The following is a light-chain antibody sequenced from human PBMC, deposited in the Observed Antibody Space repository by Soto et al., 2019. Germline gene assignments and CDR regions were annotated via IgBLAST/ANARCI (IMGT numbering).Light chain of an antibody. CDR3: QQYGSSPRLT. V-gene: IGKV3-15*01. CDR1: QSVDIN. Sequence: EIVLTQSPGTLSVSPGDRVTLSCRASQSVDINLAWYQQRAGQAPRLLVYGASTKATDMPGRFSGSGSGTEFTLTISSLQSEDFAVYYCQQYGSSPRLTFGGGTKVDIK. J-gene: IGKJ4*01. CDR2: GAS.